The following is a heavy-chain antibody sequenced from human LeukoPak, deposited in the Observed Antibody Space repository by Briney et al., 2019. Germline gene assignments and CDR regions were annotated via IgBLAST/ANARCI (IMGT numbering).Heavy chain of an antibody. CDR2: IYYSGST. D-gene: IGHD5-24*01. CDR3: ARGTIRADAFDI. CDR1: GGSISSYY. Sequence: PSETLSLTCTVSGGSISSYYWSWIRQPPGKGLEWIGYIYYSGSTNYNPSLKSRVTISVDTSKNQFSLKLSSVTAADTAVYYCARGTIRADAFDIWAKGQWSPSLQ. V-gene: IGHV4-59*01. J-gene: IGHJ3*02.